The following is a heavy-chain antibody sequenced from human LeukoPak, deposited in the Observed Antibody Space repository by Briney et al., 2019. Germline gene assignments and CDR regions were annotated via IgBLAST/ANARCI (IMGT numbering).Heavy chain of an antibody. J-gene: IGHJ5*02. CDR3: AKDMGGSGRNWASNWFDP. Sequence: GGTLRLSCAASGFTFGDYPMHWIRQTPGQGLEWVSLISPDGGRSFQADSVRGRFTISRDNSKNSLYLQMNSLRSEDTALYYCAKDMGGSGRNWASNWFDPWGQGTLVTVSS. CDR1: GFTFGDYP. D-gene: IGHD1-26*01. CDR2: ISPDGGRS. V-gene: IGHV3-43*02.